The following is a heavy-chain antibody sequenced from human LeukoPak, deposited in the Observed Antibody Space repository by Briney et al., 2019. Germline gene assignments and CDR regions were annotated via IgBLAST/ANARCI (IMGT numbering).Heavy chain of an antibody. Sequence: SETLSLTCTVSGGSISSYYWSWIRQPPGKGLEWIGRIYTSGSTNYNPSLKSRVTMSVDTSKNQFSLKLSSVTAAETAVYYCARGYYDSSGYYVDYWGQGTLVTVPS. CDR1: GGSISSYY. CDR3: ARGYYDSSGYYVDY. D-gene: IGHD3-22*01. V-gene: IGHV4-4*07. CDR2: IYTSGST. J-gene: IGHJ4*02.